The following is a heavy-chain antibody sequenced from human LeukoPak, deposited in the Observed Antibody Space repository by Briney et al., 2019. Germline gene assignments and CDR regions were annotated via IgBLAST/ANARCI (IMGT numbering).Heavy chain of an antibody. CDR3: AKREIAYCGGDCYQSFDY. J-gene: IGHJ4*02. V-gene: IGHV3-23*01. Sequence: GGSLRLSCAASGSTFSSYAMSWVRQAPGKGLEWVSAISGSGGSTYYADSVKGRFTISRDNSKNTLYLQMNSLRAEDTAVYYCAKREIAYCGGDCYQSFDYWGQGTLVTVSS. CDR2: ISGSGGST. D-gene: IGHD2-21*02. CDR1: GSTFSSYA.